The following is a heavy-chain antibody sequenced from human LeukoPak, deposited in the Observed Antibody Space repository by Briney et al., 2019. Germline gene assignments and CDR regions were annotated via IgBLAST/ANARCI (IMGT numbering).Heavy chain of an antibody. CDR3: ARVGIAVAGYYYYYMDV. V-gene: IGHV3-30*03. J-gene: IGHJ6*03. CDR1: GFTFSSYG. D-gene: IGHD6-19*01. CDR2: ISYDGSNK. Sequence: GGSLRLSCAASGFTFSSYGMHWVRQAPGNGLEWVAVISYDGSNKYYADSVKGRFTISRDNSKNTLYLQMNSLRAEDTAVYYCARVGIAVAGYYYYYMDVWGKGTTVTVSS.